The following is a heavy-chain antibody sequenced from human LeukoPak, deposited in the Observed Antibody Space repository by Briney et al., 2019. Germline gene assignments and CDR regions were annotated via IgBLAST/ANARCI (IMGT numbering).Heavy chain of an antibody. CDR3: ARAVVGALDY. J-gene: IGHJ4*02. Sequence: GASVKVSCKASGYTFTGYYMHWVRQAPGQGLEWMGWINPNSGNTGYAQKFQGRVTMTRNTSISTAYMELSSLRSEDTAVYYCARAVVGALDYWGQGTLVTVSS. V-gene: IGHV1-8*02. D-gene: IGHD1-26*01. CDR1: GYTFTGYY. CDR2: INPNSGNT.